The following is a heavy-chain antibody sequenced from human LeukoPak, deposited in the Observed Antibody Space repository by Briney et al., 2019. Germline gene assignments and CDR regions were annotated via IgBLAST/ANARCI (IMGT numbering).Heavy chain of an antibody. D-gene: IGHD6-6*01. CDR1: GFTVSSNS. CDR2: IYYSGNT. CDR3: ARDWGVGGRPGYMDV. J-gene: IGHJ6*03. V-gene: IGHV4-59*02. Sequence: GSLRLSCTVSGFTVSSNSMSWIRQPPGKGLEWIGYIYYSGNTNYNPSLKSRVTILVDTSKNQVSLKLSSVTAADTAVYFCARDWGVGGRPGYMDVWGKGTTVTVSS.